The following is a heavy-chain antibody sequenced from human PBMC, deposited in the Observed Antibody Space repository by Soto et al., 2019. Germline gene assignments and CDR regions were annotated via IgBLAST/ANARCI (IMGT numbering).Heavy chain of an antibody. CDR2: IYYSGST. CDR1: GGSISSSSYY. V-gene: IGHV4-39*01. Sequence: QLQLQESGPGLVKPSETLSLTCTVSGGSISSSSYYWGWIRPPPGKGLEWIGSIYYSGSTYYNPSLKSRVTISVDTSKKQFSLKLSSVTAADTAVYYCASSVTKNDDAFDIWGQGTMVTVSS. J-gene: IGHJ3*02. CDR3: ASSVTKNDDAFDI. D-gene: IGHD4-4*01.